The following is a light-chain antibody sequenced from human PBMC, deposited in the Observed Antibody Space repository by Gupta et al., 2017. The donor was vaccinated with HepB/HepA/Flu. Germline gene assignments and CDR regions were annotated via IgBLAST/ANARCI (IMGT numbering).Light chain of an antibody. V-gene: IGLV3-1*01. CDR1: KLGDKY. J-gene: IGLJ3*02. CDR3: QTWDSSSLVV. Sequence: SYEVTQPPLVSVSPGQTARITCSGSKLGDKYVYWYQQKPGQSPVLVIYKDSRRPSGISERFSGSNSDNTAALTISGTQPMDEADYYCQTWDSSSLVVYGGGTKLTVL. CDR2: KDS.